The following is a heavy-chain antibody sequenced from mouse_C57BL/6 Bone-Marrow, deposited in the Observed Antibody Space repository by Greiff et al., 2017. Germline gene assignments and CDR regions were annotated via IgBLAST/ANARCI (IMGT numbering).Heavy chain of an antibody. J-gene: IGHJ3*01. D-gene: IGHD2-3*01. CDR3: VIYDGYSFAY. V-gene: IGHV1-54*01. CDR2: INPGSGCT. Sequence: VQLQQSGAELVRPGTSVKVSCKASGYAFTNYLIEWVQQRPGQGLEWIGVINPGSGCTNYNEKIKGKATLTADKSSSTAYMQLSSLTSEDSAVYFCVIYDGYSFAYWGQGTLVTVSA. CDR1: GYAFTNYL.